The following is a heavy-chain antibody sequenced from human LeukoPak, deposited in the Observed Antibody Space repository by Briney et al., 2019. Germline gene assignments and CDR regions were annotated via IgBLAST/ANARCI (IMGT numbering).Heavy chain of an antibody. J-gene: IGHJ4*02. CDR3: ARALRSVAAMED. V-gene: IGHV1-69*04. CDR2: IIPILGIA. Sequence: RASVKVSCKASGYTFTGYYMHWVRQAPGQGLEWMGRIIPILGIASYAQKFQGRVTITADKSTSTAYMELSSLRSEDTAVYYCARALRSVAAMEDWGQGTLVTVSS. CDR1: GYTFTGYY. D-gene: IGHD2-21*02.